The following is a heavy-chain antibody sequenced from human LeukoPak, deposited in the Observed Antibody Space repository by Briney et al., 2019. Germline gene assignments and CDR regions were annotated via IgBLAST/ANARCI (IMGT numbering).Heavy chain of an antibody. J-gene: IGHJ4*02. D-gene: IGHD6-13*01. CDR2: IYYSVST. Sequence: PSETLSLTCTVSGGSISSYYWSWIRRPPGKGLEWIGYIYYSVSTSYNPSLKSRVTISVDTSKNHFSLKVTSVTAADTAVYYCARGPELAAGSNFDYWGQGILVTVSS. CDR1: GGSISSYY. V-gene: IGHV4-59*01. CDR3: ARGPELAAGSNFDY.